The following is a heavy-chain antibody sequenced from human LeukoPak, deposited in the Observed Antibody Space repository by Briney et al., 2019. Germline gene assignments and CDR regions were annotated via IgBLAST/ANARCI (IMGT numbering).Heavy chain of an antibody. CDR2: ISSNGGST. CDR1: GFTFSSYA. CDR3: ARSPSPEYGGNDY. D-gene: IGHD4-23*01. V-gene: IGHV3-64D*06. J-gene: IGHJ4*02. Sequence: GGSLRLSCSASGFTFSSYAMHWVRQAPGRGLEYVSAISSNGGSTYYADSVKGRFTISRDNSKNTLYLQMSSLRAEDTAVYYCARSPSPEYGGNDYWGQGILVTVSS.